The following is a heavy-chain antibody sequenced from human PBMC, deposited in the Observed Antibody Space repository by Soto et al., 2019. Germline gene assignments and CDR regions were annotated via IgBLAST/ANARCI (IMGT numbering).Heavy chain of an antibody. J-gene: IGHJ4*02. CDR1: GGSISSYY. Sequence: PSETLSLTCTVSGGSISSYYWSWIRQPPGKGLEWIGYIYYSGSTNYNPSLKSRVTISVDTSKNQFSLKLSSVTAADTAVYYFARAYSYCYRANLATAFDYWGQGTLVTVSS. CDR3: ARAYSYCYRANLATAFDY. CDR2: IYYSGST. D-gene: IGHD5-18*01. V-gene: IGHV4-59*08.